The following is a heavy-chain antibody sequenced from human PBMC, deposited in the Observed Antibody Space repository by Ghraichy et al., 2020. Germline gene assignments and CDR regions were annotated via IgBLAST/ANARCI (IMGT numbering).Heavy chain of an antibody. Sequence: GGSLRLSCVASGFTFSSYWMSWVRQAPGKGLEWVANIKQDGSAEYYVDSVKGRFTISRDNAENSLFLQMNSLRAEDTAVYFCARVNGAYGGPEDYWGQGTLVTVSS. CDR2: IKQDGSAE. J-gene: IGHJ4*02. V-gene: IGHV3-7*01. CDR1: GFTFSSYW. D-gene: IGHD4-17*01. CDR3: ARVNGAYGGPEDY.